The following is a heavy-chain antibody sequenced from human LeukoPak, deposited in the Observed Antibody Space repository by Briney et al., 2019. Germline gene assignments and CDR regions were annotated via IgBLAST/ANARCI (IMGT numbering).Heavy chain of an antibody. J-gene: IGHJ4*02. V-gene: IGHV4-39*01. CDR3: ARRRGWYPVDY. Sequence: AETLSLTCTVSGGSISSSSYYWGWIRQPPGKGLEWIGTIYYTGSTYYNPSLKSRVTISVDTSKNQCSLKVTSVTAADTAVYYCARRRGWYPVDYWGQGTLVTVSS. CDR1: GGSISSSSYY. CDR2: IYYTGST. D-gene: IGHD6-19*01.